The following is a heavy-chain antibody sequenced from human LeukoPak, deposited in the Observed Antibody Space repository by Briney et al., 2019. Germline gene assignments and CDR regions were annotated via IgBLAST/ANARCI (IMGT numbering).Heavy chain of an antibody. D-gene: IGHD3/OR15-3a*01. CDR3: ARDRDWSFDY. CDR1: GFSFSSYS. Sequence: GGSLRLSCEASGFSFSSYSMNWVRQAPGKGLEWVSYISSSTTTKDYADSVKGRFTISRDNAKNSSYLHMNSLRDEDTAVYYCARDRDWSFDYWGQGTLVTVSS. CDR2: ISSSTTTK. V-gene: IGHV3-48*02. J-gene: IGHJ4*02.